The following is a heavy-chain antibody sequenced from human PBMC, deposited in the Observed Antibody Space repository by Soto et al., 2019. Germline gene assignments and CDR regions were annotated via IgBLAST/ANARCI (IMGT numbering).Heavy chain of an antibody. CDR2: IIPIFGTA. CDR1: GGAFSSYA. Sequence: GASVKVSCKASGGAFSSYAISWGRQAPGQGLEWMGGIIPIFGTANYAQKFQGRVTITADESTSTAYMELSSLRSEDTAVYYCARDGCTNGVCYFDYWGRGTLVTVS. V-gene: IGHV1-69*13. D-gene: IGHD2-8*01. J-gene: IGHJ4*02. CDR3: ARDGCTNGVCYFDY.